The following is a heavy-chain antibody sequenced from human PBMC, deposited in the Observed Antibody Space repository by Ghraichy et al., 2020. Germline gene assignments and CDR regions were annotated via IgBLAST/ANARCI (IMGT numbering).Heavy chain of an antibody. CDR2: INHSGGT. V-gene: IGHV4-34*01. CDR3: ARGGVAARPRGFDY. J-gene: IGHJ4*02. CDR1: GGSLSGDY. D-gene: IGHD6-6*01. Sequence: SETLSLTCAVFGGSLSGDYWSWIRQPPGKGLEWIGEINHSGGTNYDPSLKSRVTISVDTSKNQFSLRLNSVTAADTAVYYCARGGVAARPRGFDYWGQGTLVTVSS.